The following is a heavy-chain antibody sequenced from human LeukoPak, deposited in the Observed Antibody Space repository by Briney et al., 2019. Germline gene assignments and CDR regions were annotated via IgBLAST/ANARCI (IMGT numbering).Heavy chain of an antibody. Sequence: SGGSLGLSCAASGFTFSSYVMHWVRQAPGKGLEWVAVIWYDGSNKYYADSVKGRFTISRDNSKNTLYLQMNSLRAEDTAVYYCARDSTTGDQNAFDIWGQRKTVTVSS. CDR3: ARDSTTGDQNAFDI. V-gene: IGHV3-33*01. CDR2: IWYDGSNK. D-gene: IGHD7-27*01. CDR1: GFTFSSYV. J-gene: IGHJ3*02.